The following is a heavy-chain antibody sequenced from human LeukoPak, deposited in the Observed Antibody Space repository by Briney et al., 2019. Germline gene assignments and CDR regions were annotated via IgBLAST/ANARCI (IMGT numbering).Heavy chain of an antibody. CDR2: INSDGNSR. J-gene: IGHJ4*02. Sequence: GGSLRLSCATSAFTFSGYWMHWVRQAPGKGLVWVSRINSDGNSRSYADYVKGRFTISRDDAKNTLYLQMSSLSVDDTAIYYCTRGSPGYSSSWLDFWGQGILVTVSS. V-gene: IGHV3-74*01. D-gene: IGHD6-13*01. CDR1: AFTFSGYW. CDR3: TRGSPGYSSSWLDF.